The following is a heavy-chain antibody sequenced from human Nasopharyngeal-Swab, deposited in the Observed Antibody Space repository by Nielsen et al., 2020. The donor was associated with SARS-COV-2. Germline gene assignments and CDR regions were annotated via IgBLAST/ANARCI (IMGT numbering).Heavy chain of an antibody. Sequence: SGPTLVKPTQTLTLTCTFSGFSLTTTGVSVGWIRQPPGKALEGLAIIYWDDDKRYRPFLKTRITITKDTPKNQVVLIMTNMDPKYTGTYYCAQRVPSTWEGDWFDTWGQGTLVTVSS. D-gene: IGHD1-26*01. J-gene: IGHJ5*02. CDR3: AQRVPSTWEGDWFDT. CDR1: GFSLTTTGVS. CDR2: IYWDDDK. V-gene: IGHV2-5*02.